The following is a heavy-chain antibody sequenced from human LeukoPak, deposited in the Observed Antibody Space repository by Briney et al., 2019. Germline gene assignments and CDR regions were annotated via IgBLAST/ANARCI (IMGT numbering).Heavy chain of an antibody. CDR2: ISYDGSNK. CDR1: GFTFSSYA. Sequence: GGSLRLSCAASGFTFSSYAMHWVRQAPGKGLEWVAVISYDGSNKYYADSVKGRFTIPRDNSKNTLYLQMNSLRAEDTAVYYCAREGLPDYYYYYGMDVWGQGTTVTVSS. V-gene: IGHV3-30-3*01. CDR3: AREGLPDYYYYYGMDV. J-gene: IGHJ6*02.